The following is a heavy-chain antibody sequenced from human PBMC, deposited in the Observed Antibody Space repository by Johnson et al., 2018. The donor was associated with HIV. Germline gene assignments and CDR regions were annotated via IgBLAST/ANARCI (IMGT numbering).Heavy chain of an antibody. V-gene: IGHV3-30*04. CDR1: GFTFSSYA. D-gene: IGHD2-8*01. J-gene: IGHJ3*01. CDR2: ISKDGANN. Sequence: QVQLVESGGGVVQPGRSLRLSCAASGFTFSSYAMHWVRQAPGQGLEWVAVISKDGANNYHADSAKGRFTISRHNSKNTLYLQMNSLKTEDTAVYYCTTARTYFCGQGTMVTVSS. CDR3: TTARTYF.